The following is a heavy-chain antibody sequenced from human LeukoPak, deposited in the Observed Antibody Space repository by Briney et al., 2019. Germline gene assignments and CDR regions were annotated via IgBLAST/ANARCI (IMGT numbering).Heavy chain of an antibody. CDR1: GGTFSSYA. D-gene: IGHD6-19*01. J-gene: IGHJ2*01. V-gene: IGHV1-69*13. CDR2: IIPIFGTA. CDR3: AREGSIAVAGNWYFDL. Sequence: SVKVSCKASGGTFSSYAISWVRQAPGQGLEWMGGIIPIFGTANYAQKFQGRVTITADESTSTAYVELSSLRSEDTAVYYCAREGSIAVAGNWYFDLWGRGTLVTVSS.